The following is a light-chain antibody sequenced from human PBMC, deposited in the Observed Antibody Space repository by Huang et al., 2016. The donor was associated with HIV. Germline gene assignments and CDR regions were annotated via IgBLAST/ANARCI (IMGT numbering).Light chain of an antibody. CDR2: WAS. J-gene: IGKJ3*01. V-gene: IGKV4-1*01. CDR1: QSILYSSTDKSY. CDR3: QQYYSSPFT. Sequence: DIVMTQSPDSLAVSLGERATINCKSSQSILYSSTDKSYLAWYHQKPGQPPKLLIYWASTRESGVPDRVSGGGSGTDFTLTISSLQAEDVAVYYCQQYYSSPFTFGPGTKVDIK.